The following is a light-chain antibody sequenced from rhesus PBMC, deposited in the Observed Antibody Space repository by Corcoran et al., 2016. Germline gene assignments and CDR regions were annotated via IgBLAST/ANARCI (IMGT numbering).Light chain of an antibody. Sequence: IQVTQSPSSLSASVGVRVTITCRTSENGKNHLIWYQQKQGKAPNLMIYKASILKSGVPSRFRGSGSGTEYTFTISSLQSEDVATDYCRHDSGTPLTFGGGTKVEIQ. V-gene: IGKV1-74*01. CDR2: KAS. J-gene: IGKJ4*01. CDR3: RHDSGTPLT. CDR1: ENGKNH.